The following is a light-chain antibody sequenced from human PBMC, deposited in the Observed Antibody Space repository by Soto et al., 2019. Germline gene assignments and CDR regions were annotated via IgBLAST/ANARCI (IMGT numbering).Light chain of an antibody. CDR2: GDT. Sequence: QPVLTQPPSVSGAPGQRVTISCTGSRANIGAGYQVHWYQQLAETAPKLLIYGDTYRPSGVPDRFSGSKSGTSASLAITGLRPEDEANYYCQSYDTSLRAWVFGGGTKVTVL. J-gene: IGLJ3*02. V-gene: IGLV1-40*01. CDR1: RANIGAGYQ. CDR3: QSYDTSLRAWV.